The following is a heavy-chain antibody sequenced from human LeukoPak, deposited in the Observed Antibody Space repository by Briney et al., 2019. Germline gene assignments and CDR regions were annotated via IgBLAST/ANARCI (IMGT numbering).Heavy chain of an antibody. CDR2: IYYSGST. Sequence: KTSETLSLTCTVSGGSISSGDYYWSWIRQPPGKGLEWIGYIYYSGSTYYNPSLKSRVTISVDRSKNQFSLNMSSVTAADTAVYYCARRAPLITMGPDVLDFWGQGTMVTVSS. V-gene: IGHV4-30-4*02. J-gene: IGHJ3*01. CDR3: ARRAPLITMGPDVLDF. D-gene: IGHD3-10*01. CDR1: GGSISSGDYY.